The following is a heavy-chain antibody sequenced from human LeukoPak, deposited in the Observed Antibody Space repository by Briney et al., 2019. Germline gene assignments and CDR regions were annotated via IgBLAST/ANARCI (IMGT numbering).Heavy chain of an antibody. V-gene: IGHV4-38-2*02. D-gene: IGHD3-22*01. Sequence: PSETLSLTCTVSGYTISSGYYWGWIRQPPGKGLEWIGSNYHSGSNYYKPSLKSRVTISVDTTKNQFSLKLSSVTAADTAVYYCARDRRSSGPYYFDYWGQGTLVTVSS. J-gene: IGHJ4*02. CDR2: NYHSGSN. CDR3: ARDRRSSGPYYFDY. CDR1: GYTISSGYY.